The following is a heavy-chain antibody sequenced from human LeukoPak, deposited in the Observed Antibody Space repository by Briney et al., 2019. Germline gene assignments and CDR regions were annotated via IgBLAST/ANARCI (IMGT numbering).Heavy chain of an antibody. CDR2: ISYDGTYK. J-gene: IGHJ4*02. CDR1: GFTFSDHF. V-gene: IGHV3-30*18. D-gene: IGHD5-18*01. Sequence: GGSLRLSCAASGFTFSDHFMHWVRQAPGKGLEWVAVISYDGTYKYYADSVKGRFTISRDNSKNTLYLQMNSLRVEDTAVYYCAKEGIAPIDTFDYWGQGTLVTVSS. CDR3: AKEGIAPIDTFDY.